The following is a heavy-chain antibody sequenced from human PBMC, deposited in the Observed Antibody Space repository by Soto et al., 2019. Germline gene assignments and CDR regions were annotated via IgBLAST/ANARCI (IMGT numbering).Heavy chain of an antibody. CDR2: INPNSGGT. Sequence: ASVKVSCKASGYTFTGYYMHWVRQAPGQGLEWMGWINPNSGGTNYAQKFQGRVTMTRDTSISTAYMGLSRLRSDDTAVYYCARDQTYYYDSSGYSDYYYYGMDVWGQGTTVTVSS. J-gene: IGHJ6*02. V-gene: IGHV1-2*02. CDR1: GYTFTGYY. CDR3: ARDQTYYYDSSGYSDYYYYGMDV. D-gene: IGHD3-22*01.